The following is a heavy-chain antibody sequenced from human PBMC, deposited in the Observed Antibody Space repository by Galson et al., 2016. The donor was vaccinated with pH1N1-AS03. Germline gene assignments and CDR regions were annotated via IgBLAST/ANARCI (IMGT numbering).Heavy chain of an antibody. D-gene: IGHD6-13*01. J-gene: IGHJ4*02. V-gene: IGHV5-51*01. CDR3: ARDAGTDYFDH. CDR2: IYPGDSDT. CDR1: GYSFARYW. Sequence: QSGAEVKKPGESLKISCKGPGYSFARYWIGWVRQMSGKGLEWMGVIYPGDSDTRYSPSFQGLVTISVDKTFNTAYLQWGSLEASDTAMYYCARDAGTDYFDHWDQGTLVTVPS.